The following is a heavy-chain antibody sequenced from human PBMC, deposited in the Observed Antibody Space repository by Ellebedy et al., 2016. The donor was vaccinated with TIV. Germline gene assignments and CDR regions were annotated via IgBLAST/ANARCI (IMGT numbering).Heavy chain of an antibody. V-gene: IGHV3-30*18. CDR1: GFTFSSYG. Sequence: SLKISXAASGFTFSSYGMYWVRQAPGKGLEWVAVISYDGSNKYYADSVKGRFTISRDNSKNTLYLQMNSLRAEDTAVYYCAKDGIVDYFDYWGQGTLVTVSS. J-gene: IGHJ4*02. CDR2: ISYDGSNK. CDR3: AKDGIVDYFDY. D-gene: IGHD1-1*01.